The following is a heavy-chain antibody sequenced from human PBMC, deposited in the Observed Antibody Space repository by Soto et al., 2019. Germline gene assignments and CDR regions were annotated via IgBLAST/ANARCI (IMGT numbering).Heavy chain of an antibody. CDR2: ISAYNGNT. CDR1: GYTFTSYG. J-gene: IGHJ6*02. D-gene: IGHD2-2*03. CDR3: AREGIMDRNYYYYGMDV. Sequence: ASVKVSCKASGYTFTSYGISWVRQAPGQGLEWMGWISAYNGNTNYAQKLQGRVTMTTDTSTSTAYMELRSLRSDDTAVYYCAREGIMDRNYYYYGMDVWGQGTTVTVSS. V-gene: IGHV1-18*01.